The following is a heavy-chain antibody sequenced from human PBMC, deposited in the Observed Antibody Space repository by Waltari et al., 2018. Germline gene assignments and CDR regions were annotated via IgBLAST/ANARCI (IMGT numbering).Heavy chain of an antibody. Sequence: EVLLLESGGGLVQPVGSLRLSCAASGFTFSTVALSWVRQAPVKGVDGFPAISGRGDNKYYADSGEGRFTISRDNSKNTLDLQMNILRAEDTAGYYCAKGGVYYTAYGGQGTLVTVSP. D-gene: IGHD3-16*01. CDR3: AKGGVYYTAY. J-gene: IGHJ4*02. V-gene: IGHV3-23*01. CDR2: ISGRGDNK. CDR1: GFTFSTVA.